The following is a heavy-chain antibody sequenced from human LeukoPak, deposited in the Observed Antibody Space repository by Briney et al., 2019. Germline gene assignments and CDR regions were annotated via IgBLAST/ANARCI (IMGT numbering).Heavy chain of an antibody. CDR2: INHSGST. Sequence: SETLSLTCAVYGGSFSGYYWSWIRQPPGKGLEWIGEINHSGSTNYNPSLKSRVTISVDTSKNQFSLKLSSVTAADTAVYYCARQNAGKSFAWGQGTLVTVSS. CDR1: GGSFSGYY. CDR3: ARQNAGKSFA. J-gene: IGHJ5*02. D-gene: IGHD1-14*01. V-gene: IGHV4-34*01.